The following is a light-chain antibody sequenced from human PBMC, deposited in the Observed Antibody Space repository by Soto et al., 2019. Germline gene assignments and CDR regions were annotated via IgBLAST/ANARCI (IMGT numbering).Light chain of an antibody. V-gene: IGLV2-8*01. Sequence: QSALTQPPSAAGSPGQSVTISCTGTSTDVGGYNYVSWYQQYPGKAPKLMIYEVSKRPSGVPDRFSGSKSGNTASLTVSGLQAEDEADYYCQSFDVSLSGGDWVFGGGTKLTVL. CDR3: QSFDVSLSGGDWV. CDR1: STDVGGYNY. J-gene: IGLJ3*02. CDR2: EVS.